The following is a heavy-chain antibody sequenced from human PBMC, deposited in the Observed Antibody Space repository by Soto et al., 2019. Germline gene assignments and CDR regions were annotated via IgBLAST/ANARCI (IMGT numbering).Heavy chain of an antibody. Sequence: SGPTLVNPTQTLTLTCTVSGFSLTTIGVGVGWIRQSPGKGLEWLASVYWHDDLRYNPSLKDRLTISRDTSKNQVVLTMTNMDPVDTATYYCARAYDWNYAWGQGILVTVSS. V-gene: IGHV2-5*01. CDR1: GFSLTTIGVG. CDR3: ARAYDWNYA. CDR2: VYWHDDL. J-gene: IGHJ5*02. D-gene: IGHD1-7*01.